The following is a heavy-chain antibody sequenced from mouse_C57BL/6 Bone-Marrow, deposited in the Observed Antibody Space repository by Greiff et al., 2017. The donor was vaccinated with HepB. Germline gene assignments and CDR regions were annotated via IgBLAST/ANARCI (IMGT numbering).Heavy chain of an antibody. CDR2: IDPSDSYT. CDR3: ARNPVFAY. V-gene: IGHV1-69*01. CDR1: GYTFTSYW. Sequence: QVQLQQPGAELVMPGASVKLSCKASGYTFTSYWMHWVKQRPGQGLEWIGEIDPSDSYTNYNQKFKSKSTLTVDKSSSTAYMQLSSLTSEDSAVYYCARNPVFAYWGQGTLVTVSA. J-gene: IGHJ3*01.